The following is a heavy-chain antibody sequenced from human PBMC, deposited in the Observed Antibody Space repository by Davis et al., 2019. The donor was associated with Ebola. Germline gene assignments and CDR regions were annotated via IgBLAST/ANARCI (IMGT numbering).Heavy chain of an antibody. V-gene: IGHV3-21*01. CDR3: ARGAGIAVAGADAFDI. Sequence: PGESLRLSCAASGFTFSSYSMNWVRQAPGKGLEWVSSISSSSSYIYYADSVKGRFTISRDNAKNSLYLQMNSLRAEDTAVYYCARGAGIAVAGADAFDIWGQGTMVTVSS. J-gene: IGHJ3*02. D-gene: IGHD6-19*01. CDR1: GFTFSSYS. CDR2: ISSSSSYI.